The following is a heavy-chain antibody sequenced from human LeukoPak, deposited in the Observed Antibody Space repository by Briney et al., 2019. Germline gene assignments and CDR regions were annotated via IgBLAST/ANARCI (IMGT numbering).Heavy chain of an antibody. CDR2: IYTSGST. V-gene: IGHV4-4*07. D-gene: IGHD3-16*01. J-gene: IGHJ3*02. CDR3: AGDSRITFGGGGAFDI. CDR1: GGSISSYY. Sequence: SETLSLTRTVSGGSISSYYWSWIRQPAGKGLEWIGRIYTSGSTNYNPSLKSRVTMSVGTSKNQFSLKLSSVTAADTAVYYCAGDSRITFGGGGAFDIWGQGTMVTVSS.